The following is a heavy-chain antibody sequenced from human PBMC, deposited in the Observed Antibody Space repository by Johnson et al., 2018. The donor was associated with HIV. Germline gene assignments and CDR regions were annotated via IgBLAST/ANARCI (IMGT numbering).Heavy chain of an antibody. CDR3: ARSYPGSAAVYRDAFDS. CDR1: GFTFSIYW. D-gene: IGHD6-25*01. Sequence: VQLVESGGGLVQPGGSLRLSCAASGFTFSIYWMTWVRQAPRKGLEWVANIKQDGSEKYYVDSVKGRFTISRENAKNSLYLQMNSLRAEDPAGYYCARSYPGSAAVYRDAFDSWGQGTIVTVSS. CDR2: IKQDGSEK. V-gene: IGHV3-7*03. J-gene: IGHJ3*02.